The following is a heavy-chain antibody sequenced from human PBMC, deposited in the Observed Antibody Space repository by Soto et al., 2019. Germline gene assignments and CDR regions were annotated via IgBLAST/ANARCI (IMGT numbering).Heavy chain of an antibody. CDR2: INPSGGST. V-gene: IGHV1-46*03. CDR1: GYTFTSYY. CDR3: ARAARIAVAGTVTSMDV. J-gene: IGHJ6*03. Sequence: ASVKVSCKASGYTFTSYYMHWVRQAPGQGLEWMGIINPSGGSTSYAQKFQGRVTMTRDTSTSTVYMELGSLRSEDTAVYYCARAARIAVAGTVTSMDVWGKGTTVTVSS. D-gene: IGHD6-19*01.